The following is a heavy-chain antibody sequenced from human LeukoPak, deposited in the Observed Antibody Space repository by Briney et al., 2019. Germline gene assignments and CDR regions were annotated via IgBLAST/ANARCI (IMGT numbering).Heavy chain of an antibody. CDR3: ARGYCSGGSCHFDY. D-gene: IGHD2-15*01. V-gene: IGHV1-69*06. CDR2: IIPIFGTA. Sequence: SVKVSCKASGGTFSSYAISWVRQAPGQGLEWMGGIIPIFGTANYAQKFQGRVTITADKSTSTAYMELSSLRSEDTAVYYCARGYCSGGSCHFDYWGQGTLVTVSS. J-gene: IGHJ4*02. CDR1: GGTFSSYA.